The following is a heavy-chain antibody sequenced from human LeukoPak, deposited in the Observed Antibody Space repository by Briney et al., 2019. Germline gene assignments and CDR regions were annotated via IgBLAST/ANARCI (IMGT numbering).Heavy chain of an antibody. V-gene: IGHV4-31*03. CDR2: IYYSGST. D-gene: IGHD2-15*01. CDR1: GGSISSGGYY. CDR3: ARTVAATLDY. Sequence: SETLSLTCTVSGGSISSGGYYWRWIRQHPGKGLEWIGYIYYSGSTYYNPSLKSRVTISVDTSKNQFSLKLSSVTAADTAVYYCARTVAATLDYWGQGTLVTVSS. J-gene: IGHJ4*02.